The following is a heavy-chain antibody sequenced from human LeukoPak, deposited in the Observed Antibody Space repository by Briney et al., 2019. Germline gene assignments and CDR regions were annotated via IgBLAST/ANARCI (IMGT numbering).Heavy chain of an antibody. CDR1: GFTFRSHG. J-gene: IGHJ4*02. Sequence: GGTLRLSCAASGFTFRSHGMNWVRQAPGKGLEWVAVISYDGSNKYYADSVKGRFTISRDNSKNTLYLQMDSLRAEDTAVYYCARTGTTVTTGASYFDYWGQGTLVTVSS. CDR2: ISYDGSNK. D-gene: IGHD4-17*01. V-gene: IGHV3-30*03. CDR3: ARTGTTVTTGASYFDY.